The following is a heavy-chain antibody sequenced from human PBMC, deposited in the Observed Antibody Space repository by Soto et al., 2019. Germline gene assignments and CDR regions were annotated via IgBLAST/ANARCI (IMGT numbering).Heavy chain of an antibody. D-gene: IGHD6-19*01. CDR2: ISSTSTYT. CDR1: GFTFSDYY. Sequence: PGGSLRLSCAASGFTFSDYYMTWIRQPPGKGLEWVSYISSTSTYTQYADSVRGRFTISRDNAKNSLFLQMNSLRVEDTAVYYCARDGTGWAYYFDYWGQGTLVTVSS. CDR3: ARDGTGWAYYFDY. V-gene: IGHV3-11*05. J-gene: IGHJ4*02.